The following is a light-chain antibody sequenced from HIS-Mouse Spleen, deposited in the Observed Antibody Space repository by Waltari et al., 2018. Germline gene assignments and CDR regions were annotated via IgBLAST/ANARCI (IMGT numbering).Light chain of an antibody. CDR1: QGISSY. CDR3: QQLNSYPPT. J-gene: IGKJ1*01. Sequence: DIQLTQSPSFLSASVGDRVTITCRASQGISSYLAWYQQKPGKAPTLLIYAAYTLQSGVPSRFSGSGSGTEFTLTISSLQPEDFATYYCQQLNSYPPTFGQGTKVEIK. V-gene: IGKV1-9*01. CDR2: AAY.